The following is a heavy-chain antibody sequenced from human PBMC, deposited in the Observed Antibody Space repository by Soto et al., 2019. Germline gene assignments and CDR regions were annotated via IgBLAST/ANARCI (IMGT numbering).Heavy chain of an antibody. CDR1: GFTISNYW. V-gene: IGHV3-74*01. CDR3: ARIDFWSSMDV. J-gene: IGHJ6*02. Sequence: EVQLVESEGGLLQPGGSLRLSCAASGFTISNYWMNWVRQAPGKGLVWVSRINSDGSTTNYADSVKGRFTISRDNAKNTLHLQMNSLRADDTAVSYCARIDFWSSMDVWGQGTTLTVSS. CDR2: INSDGSTT. D-gene: IGHD3-3*01.